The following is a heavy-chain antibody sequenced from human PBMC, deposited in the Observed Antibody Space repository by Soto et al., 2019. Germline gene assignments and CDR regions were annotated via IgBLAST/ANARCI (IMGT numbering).Heavy chain of an antibody. CDR2: VYSSGLT. CDR1: GGSITRGGYY. J-gene: IGHJ3*02. D-gene: IGHD5-12*01. Sequence: QLQLQESGPGLVRPSQTLSLTCSVSGGSITRGGYYWGWIRQLPGKGLAWVAYVYSSGLTYYNPSLESRLSISLATSKNQFSLLLRSVTVADTAIYYWARDHNGFTKAFDIWGQGAMVTVSS. CDR3: ARDHNGFTKAFDI. V-gene: IGHV4-31*03.